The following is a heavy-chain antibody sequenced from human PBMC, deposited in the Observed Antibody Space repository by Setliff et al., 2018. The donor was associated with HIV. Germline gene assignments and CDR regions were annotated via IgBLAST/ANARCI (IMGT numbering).Heavy chain of an antibody. Sequence: SETLSLTCTVSGQFISDGYYWGWIRQPPGKGLEWIGSVYHSGKTYYNPSLKNRVTISADTSKNQISLMLRSMTAADTAVYYCAKHDFGEGSCFDPWGQGSLVTVSS. V-gene: IGHV4-38-2*02. J-gene: IGHJ5*02. CDR2: VYHSGKT. CDR1: GQFISDGYY. D-gene: IGHD3-16*01. CDR3: AKHDFGEGSCFDP.